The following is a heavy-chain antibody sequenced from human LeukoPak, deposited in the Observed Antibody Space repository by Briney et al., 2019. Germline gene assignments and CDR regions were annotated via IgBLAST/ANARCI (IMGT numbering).Heavy chain of an antibody. D-gene: IGHD7-27*01. CDR1: GFTVSGNY. J-gene: IGHJ4*02. Sequence: PGGSLRLSCAASGFTVSGNYMSWVRQTPGKGLEWVSVIYSDGSTYYADSVKGRFTISRDNSKNTLYLQMSTLRAEDTAVYYCARDLGIDYWGQGTLVTVSS. V-gene: IGHV3-66*01. CDR3: ARDLGIDY. CDR2: IYSDGST.